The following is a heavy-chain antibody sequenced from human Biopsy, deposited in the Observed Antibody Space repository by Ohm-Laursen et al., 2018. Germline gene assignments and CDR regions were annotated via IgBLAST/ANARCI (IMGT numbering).Heavy chain of an antibody. Sequence: EASVKVSCKASGYTFTGYHVHWVRQAPGQGLEWMGWINAKTGDTNYAQKFQGGVTMTRDTSISTAYMELSSLTSVDTAVYYCARDFNYDGGGSFNFDYWGQGTLVTVSS. CDR2: INAKTGDT. D-gene: IGHD3-22*01. J-gene: IGHJ4*02. V-gene: IGHV1-2*02. CDR3: ARDFNYDGGGSFNFDY. CDR1: GYTFTGYH.